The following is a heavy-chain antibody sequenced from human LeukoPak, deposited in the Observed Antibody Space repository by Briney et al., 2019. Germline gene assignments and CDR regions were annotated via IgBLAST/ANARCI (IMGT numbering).Heavy chain of an antibody. CDR2: ISWNSGSI. V-gene: IGHV3-9*03. D-gene: IGHD6-6*01. J-gene: IGHJ4*02. Sequence: GRSLRLSCAASGFTFDDYAMHWVRQAPGKALEWASGISWNSGSIGFADPLKGRFTISRDNAKNSLYLQMNSLRAEDMALYYCAKDIYSSSSASFDYWGQGTLVTVSS. CDR1: GFTFDDYA. CDR3: AKDIYSSSSASFDY.